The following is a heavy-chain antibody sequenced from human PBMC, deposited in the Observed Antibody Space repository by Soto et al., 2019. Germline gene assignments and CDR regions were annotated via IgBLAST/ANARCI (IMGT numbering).Heavy chain of an antibody. CDR1: GFSFSTYA. Sequence: GESLRLSFSASGFSFSTYAMSWVRQAPGKGLEWVANIKQDGSEKYYVDSVKGRFTISRDNAKNSLYLQMNSLRAEDTAVYYCARDDPGITIFGVVMTFDYWGQGTLVTVSS. D-gene: IGHD3-3*01. CDR3: ARDDPGITIFGVVMTFDY. V-gene: IGHV3-7*01. CDR2: IKQDGSEK. J-gene: IGHJ4*02.